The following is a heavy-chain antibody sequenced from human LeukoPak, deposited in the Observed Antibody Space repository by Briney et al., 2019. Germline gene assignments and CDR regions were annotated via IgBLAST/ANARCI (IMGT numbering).Heavy chain of an antibody. CDR1: GGSISDYY. Sequence: SETLSLTCTVSGGSISDYYWSWIRQSPGKGLEWIGYIYNSRSSSYNPSLRSRVTISLDTSKNQFSLKLSSVTAADTAVYFCARGTSSAWNGFDYWGQGTLVTVSS. CDR2: IYNSRSS. J-gene: IGHJ4*02. V-gene: IGHV4-59*01. CDR3: ARGTSSAWNGFDY. D-gene: IGHD6-19*01.